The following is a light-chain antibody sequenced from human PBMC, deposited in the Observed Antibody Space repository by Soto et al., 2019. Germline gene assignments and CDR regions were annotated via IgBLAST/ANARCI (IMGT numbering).Light chain of an antibody. J-gene: IGLJ1*01. CDR2: EVS. V-gene: IGLV2-14*01. Sequence: QCVLKQPPSVSAAPGQKVTISCSGSSSDVGNYKYVSWYQQHPGKAPKLMIYEVSNRPSGVSNRFSGSKSGNTASLTISGLEDQDETDYYCLSYTISGTYVCATGIKATV. CDR3: LSYTISGTYV. CDR1: SSDVGNYKY.